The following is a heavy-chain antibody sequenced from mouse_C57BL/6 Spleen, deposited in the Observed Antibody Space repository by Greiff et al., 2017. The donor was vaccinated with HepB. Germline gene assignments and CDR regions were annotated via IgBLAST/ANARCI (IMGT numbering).Heavy chain of an antibody. CDR1: GFSLTSYG. D-gene: IGHD4-1*01. V-gene: IGHV2-6*03. CDR2: IWSDGST. Sequence: QVQLKQSGPGLVAPSQSLSITCTVSGFSLTSYGVHWVRQPPGKGLEWLVVIWSDGSTTYNSALKSRLSISKDNSKSQVFLKMNSLQTDDTAMYYCARESKLGRYFDYWGQGTTLTVSS. J-gene: IGHJ2*01. CDR3: ARESKLGRYFDY.